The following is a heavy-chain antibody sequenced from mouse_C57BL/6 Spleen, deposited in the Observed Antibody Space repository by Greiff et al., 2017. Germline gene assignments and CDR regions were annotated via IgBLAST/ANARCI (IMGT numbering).Heavy chain of an antibody. CDR2: IDPSDSYT. D-gene: IGHD1-1*01. J-gene: IGHJ2*01. Sequence: QVQLQQPGAELVKPGASVKLSCKASGYTFTSYWMQWVKQRPGQGLEWIGEIDPSDSYTNYNQKFKGKATLTVDTSSSTAYLQLSSLTSEDSAVYCCARGGYGGSPDYWGQGTTLTVSS. V-gene: IGHV1-50*01. CDR1: GYTFTSYW. CDR3: ARGGYGGSPDY.